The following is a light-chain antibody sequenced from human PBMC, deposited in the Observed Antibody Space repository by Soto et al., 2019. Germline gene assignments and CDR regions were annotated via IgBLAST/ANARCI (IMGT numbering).Light chain of an antibody. Sequence: EIVMTHSPVTLSVSPGERATLSCRASQSVSSNLAWYQKKPGQAPRLLIDGASIRATGIPARFSGSGSGTEFTLTISSLQSEDFAVYYCQQYNDWALTFGGGTKVEIK. CDR1: QSVSSN. CDR3: QQYNDWALT. CDR2: GAS. J-gene: IGKJ4*01. V-gene: IGKV3-15*01.